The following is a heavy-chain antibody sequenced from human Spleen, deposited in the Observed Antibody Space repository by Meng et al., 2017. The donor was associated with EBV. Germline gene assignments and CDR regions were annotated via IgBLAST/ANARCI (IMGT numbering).Heavy chain of an antibody. CDR1: GYTFTTYA. CDR3: ARDLYDSSGSTFDY. V-gene: IGHV1-3*01. CDR2: INADNGDT. Sequence: QVLLVQCGAVVIQPGASGKVSCKASGYTFTTYAMHWVRQAPGQRLEWMGWINADNGDTKYSQRFQGRVTITRDTSASTAYMELSSLRSEDTAVYYCARDLYDSSGSTFDYWGQGTLVTVSS. D-gene: IGHD3-22*01. J-gene: IGHJ4*02.